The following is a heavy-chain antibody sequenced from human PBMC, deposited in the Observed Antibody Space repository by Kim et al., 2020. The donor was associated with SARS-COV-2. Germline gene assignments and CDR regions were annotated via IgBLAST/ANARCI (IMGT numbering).Heavy chain of an antibody. CDR3: ATVLQLPVRAPPPPLDA. Sequence: GGSLRLSCAASGFTFSSYAMSWIRQAPGKGLEWVSAIRGSGGNTYYADSVKGRFTISRDNSKTTMYLQMNSLSDEATAVYYCATVLQLPVRAPPPPLDAWGQGPTVTVPS. CDR2: IRGSGGNT. D-gene: IGHD6-13*01. CDR1: GFTFSSYA. V-gene: IGHV3-23*01. J-gene: IGHJ6*02.